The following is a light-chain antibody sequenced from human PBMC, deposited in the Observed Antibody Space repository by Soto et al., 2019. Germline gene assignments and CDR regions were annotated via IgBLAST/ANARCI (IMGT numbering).Light chain of an antibody. J-gene: IGKJ1*01. CDR1: QGISSY. CDR3: QQYSTFST. Sequence: AIRMTQSPSSFSASTGDRVTITCRASQGISSYLAWYQQKPGKAPKLLIYAASTLQSGVPSRFSGSGSGTEFTLTISSLQPDDFATYYCQQYSTFSTFGQGTKVDIK. V-gene: IGKV1-8*01. CDR2: AAS.